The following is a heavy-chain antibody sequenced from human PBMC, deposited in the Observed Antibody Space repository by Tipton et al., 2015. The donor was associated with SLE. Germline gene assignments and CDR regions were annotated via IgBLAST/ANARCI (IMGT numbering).Heavy chain of an antibody. CDR1: GYNFPYSW. CDR2: IYPDDSDA. Sequence: QLVQSGPEVKKSGDSLKISCQGSGYNFPYSWIGWVRQVPGKGLEWMAVIYPDDSDARYNPSFQGQVTVSADKSVDTAYLQWNSLKVSDTAMYYCARHPGGTGAAFDFWGQGTLVTVSS. J-gene: IGHJ4*02. V-gene: IGHV5-51*01. D-gene: IGHD7-27*01. CDR3: ARHPGGTGAAFDF.